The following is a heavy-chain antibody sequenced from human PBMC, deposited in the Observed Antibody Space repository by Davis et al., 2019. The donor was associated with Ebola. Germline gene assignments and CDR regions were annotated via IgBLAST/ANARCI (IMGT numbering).Heavy chain of an antibody. D-gene: IGHD6-19*01. Sequence: ASVKVSCKASGYTFTGYYMHWVRQAPGQGLEWMGWINPNSGGTNYAQKFQGRVTMTRDTSISTAYMELSSLRSEDTAVYYCATVSPIEQWRYYYYYMDVWGKGTTVTVSS. CDR3: ATVSPIEQWRYYYYYMDV. V-gene: IGHV1-2*02. J-gene: IGHJ6*03. CDR1: GYTFTGYY. CDR2: INPNSGGT.